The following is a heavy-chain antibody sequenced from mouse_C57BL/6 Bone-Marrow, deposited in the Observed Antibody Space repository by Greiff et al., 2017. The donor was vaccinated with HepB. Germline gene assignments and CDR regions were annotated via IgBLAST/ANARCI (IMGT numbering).Heavy chain of an antibody. D-gene: IGHD2-4*01. CDR3: ARRGTIYYEYGGDY. CDR1: GYSFTGYY. J-gene: IGHJ2*01. Sequence: EVKLQESGPELVKPGASVKISCKASGYSFTGYYMNWVKQSPEKSLEWIGEINPSTGGTTYNQKFKAKATLTVDKSSSTAYMQLKSLTSEDSAVYYCARRGTIYYEYGGDYWGQGTTLTVSS. V-gene: IGHV1-42*01. CDR2: INPSTGGT.